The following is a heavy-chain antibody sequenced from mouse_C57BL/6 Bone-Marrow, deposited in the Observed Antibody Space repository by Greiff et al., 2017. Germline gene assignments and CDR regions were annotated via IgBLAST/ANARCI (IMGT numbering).Heavy chain of an antibody. CDR1: GYAFTNYL. J-gene: IGHJ3*01. D-gene: IGHD2-14*01. V-gene: IGHV1-54*01. CDR2: INPGSGGT. Sequence: QVQLQQSGAELVRPGTSVKVSCKASGYAFTNYLIEWVKQRPGQGLEWIGVINPGSGGTNSNEKFKGKATRTADKSTSTAYMQLSSLTSEDSAVYVSAREIGVFAYWGQGTLVTVSA. CDR3: AREIGVFAY.